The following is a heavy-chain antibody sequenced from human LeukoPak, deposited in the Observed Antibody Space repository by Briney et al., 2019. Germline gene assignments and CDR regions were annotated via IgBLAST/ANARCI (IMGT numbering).Heavy chain of an antibody. Sequence: SETLSLTCAVYGGSFSGYYWSWIRQPPGKGLEWIGEINHSGSTNYNPSLKSRVTISVGTSKNQFSLKLSSVTAADTAVYYCARISPRMIAARPNWFDPWGQGTLVTVSS. CDR1: GGSFSGYY. D-gene: IGHD6-6*01. CDR3: ARISPRMIAARPNWFDP. V-gene: IGHV4-34*01. CDR2: INHSGST. J-gene: IGHJ5*02.